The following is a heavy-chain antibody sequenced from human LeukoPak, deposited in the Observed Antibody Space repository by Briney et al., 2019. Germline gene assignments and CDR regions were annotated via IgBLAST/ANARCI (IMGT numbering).Heavy chain of an antibody. V-gene: IGHV1-8*01. D-gene: IGHD6-13*01. CDR1: GYTFTSYD. Sequence: ASVKVSCKASGYTFTSYDINWVRQATGQGLEWMGWMNPNSGNTGYAQKFQGRVTMTRSTSISTAYMELSSLRCEDTAVYYCARGVFYSSSCYGSGLDNDYWGQGTLVTVSS. J-gene: IGHJ4*02. CDR2: MNPNSGNT. CDR3: ARGVFYSSSCYGSGLDNDY.